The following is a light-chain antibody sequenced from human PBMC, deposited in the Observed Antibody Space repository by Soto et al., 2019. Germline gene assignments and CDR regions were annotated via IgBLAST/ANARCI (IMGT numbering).Light chain of an antibody. V-gene: IGKV1-9*01. J-gene: IGKJ4*01. Sequence: IEFSQSPSSLPASVGDRVTIPWRANQDIAIYIAWYQQKPGEAPKLLIYAASTLYGGVPSRFSGSGSGTDFALTITGLQAEDFATYHCQQLRMYPSTFGGGTKVDI. CDR1: QDIAIY. CDR2: AAS. CDR3: QQLRMYPST.